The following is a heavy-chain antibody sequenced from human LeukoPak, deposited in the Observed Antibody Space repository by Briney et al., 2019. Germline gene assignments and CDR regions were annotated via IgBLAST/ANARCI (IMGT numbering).Heavy chain of an antibody. CDR1: GFTFSSYG. CDR2: IRYDGSNK. V-gene: IGHV3-30*02. D-gene: IGHD2-2*01. J-gene: IGHJ4*02. CDR3: AKDHRVIVVVPAATIDY. Sequence: GGSLRLSCAASGFTFSSYGMHWVRQAPGKGLEWVAFIRYDGSNKYYADSVKGRFTISRDNSKNALYLQMNSLRAEDTAVYYCAKDHRVIVVVPAATIDYWGQGNLVTVSS.